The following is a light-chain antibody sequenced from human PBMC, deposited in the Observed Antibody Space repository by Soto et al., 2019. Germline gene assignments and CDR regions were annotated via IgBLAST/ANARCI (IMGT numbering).Light chain of an antibody. CDR3: QQSYSTPTIT. CDR1: QIIRNF. V-gene: IGKV1-39*01. Sequence: DIQMTQSPSSLSSSVGDRVTITCRASQIIRNFLNWYQYKPGTAPKLLIHATSKLQSRVPTKFSGNGSGTNFTLTISSLQPEDFATYYCQQSYSTPTITFGQGTRMEFK. CDR2: ATS. J-gene: IGKJ5*01.